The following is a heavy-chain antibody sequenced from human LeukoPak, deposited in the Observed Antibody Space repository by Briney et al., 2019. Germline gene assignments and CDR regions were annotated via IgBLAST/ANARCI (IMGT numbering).Heavy chain of an antibody. J-gene: IGHJ4*02. CDR3: ARGLSGYDFDY. CDR2: IWYDGSNK. V-gene: IGHV3-33*01. Sequence: GGSLRLSCVASGFTFSSYGMHWVRQAPGKGLEWVAVIWYDGSNKYYADSVKGRFTISRDNSKNTLYLQMNSLRAEDTAVYYCARGLSGYDFDYWGQGTLVTVSS. CDR1: GFTFSSYG. D-gene: IGHD5-12*01.